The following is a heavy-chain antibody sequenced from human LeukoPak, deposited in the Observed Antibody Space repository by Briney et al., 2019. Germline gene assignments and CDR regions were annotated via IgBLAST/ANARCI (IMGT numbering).Heavy chain of an antibody. CDR3: AREVGPAWYFDL. CDR2: IYYSGST. CDR1: GGSISSYY. V-gene: IGHV4-59*01. Sequence: SETLSLTCTVSGGSISSYYWSWIRQPPGKVQECLGYIYYSGSTNYNPSLKSRVTISVDTSKNQFSPKLSSVTAADTAVYYCAREVGPAWYFDLWGRGTLVTVSS. J-gene: IGHJ2*01.